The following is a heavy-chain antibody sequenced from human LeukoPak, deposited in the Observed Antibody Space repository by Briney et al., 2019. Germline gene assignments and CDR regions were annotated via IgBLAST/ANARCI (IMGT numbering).Heavy chain of an antibody. CDR2: ISSSSSYI. Sequence: SGGSLRLSCAASGFTFSSYSMNWVRQAPGKGLEWVSSISSSSSYIYYADSVKGRFTISRDTSKNTLYLQMNRLRAEDTAVYYCARDLDSSGWYGYFDYWGQGTLVTVSS. CDR1: GFTFSSYS. D-gene: IGHD6-19*01. CDR3: ARDLDSSGWYGYFDY. J-gene: IGHJ4*02. V-gene: IGHV3-21*01.